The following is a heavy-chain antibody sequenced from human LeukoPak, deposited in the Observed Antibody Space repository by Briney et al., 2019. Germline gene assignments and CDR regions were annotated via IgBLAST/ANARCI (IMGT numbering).Heavy chain of an antibody. Sequence: PSETLSLTCTVSGGSISSYYWSWIRQPPGKGLEWIGYIYYSGSTNYNPSLKSRVTISVDTSKNQFSLKLSSVTAADTAVYYCARGDCSSTSCRFRYYYYYMDVWGKGTTVTVSS. CDR3: ARGDCSSTSCRFRYYYYYMDV. D-gene: IGHD2-2*01. J-gene: IGHJ6*03. CDR2: IYYSGST. V-gene: IGHV4-59*12. CDR1: GGSISSYY.